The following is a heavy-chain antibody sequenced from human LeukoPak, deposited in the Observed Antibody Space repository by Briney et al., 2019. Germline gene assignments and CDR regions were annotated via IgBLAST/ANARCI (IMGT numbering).Heavy chain of an antibody. CDR2: IYYSGST. D-gene: IGHD1-14*01. Sequence: KPSETLSLTCTVSGGSISSSSYYWGWIRQPPGKGLEWIGSIYYSGSTYYNPSLKSRVTISVDTSKNQFSLKLSSVTAADTAVYYCARGNRLYYYYYYYMDVWGKGTTVTVSS. CDR3: ARGNRLYYYYYYYMDV. J-gene: IGHJ6*03. V-gene: IGHV4-39*01. CDR1: GGSISSSSYY.